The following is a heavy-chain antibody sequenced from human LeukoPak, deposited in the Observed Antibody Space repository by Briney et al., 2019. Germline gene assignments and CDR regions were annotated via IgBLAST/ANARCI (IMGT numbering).Heavy chain of an antibody. J-gene: IGHJ4*02. CDR2: ISYDGSNK. CDR3: ASDYGAPDAADC. V-gene: IGHV3-30*03. Sequence: PGRSLRLSCAASGFTFSSYGMHWVRQAPGKGLEWVAVISYDGSNKYYADSVKGRFTISRDNSKNTLYLQMNSLRAEDTAVYYCASDYGAPDAADCWGQGTLVTVSS. D-gene: IGHD4-17*01. CDR1: GFTFSSYG.